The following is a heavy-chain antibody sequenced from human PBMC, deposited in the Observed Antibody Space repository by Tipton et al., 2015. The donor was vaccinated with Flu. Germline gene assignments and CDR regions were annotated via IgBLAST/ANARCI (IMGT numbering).Heavy chain of an antibody. CDR1: GFTFSDYY. CDR3: ARLDIVATIGVDY. V-gene: IGHV3-11*01. D-gene: IGHD5-12*01. CDR2: ISSSGSTI. Sequence: AASGFTFSDYYMSWIRQAPGKGLEWVSYISSSGSTIYYADSVKGRFTISRDNAKNSLYLQMNSLRAEDTAVYYCARLDIVATIGVDYWGQGTLVTVSS. J-gene: IGHJ4*02.